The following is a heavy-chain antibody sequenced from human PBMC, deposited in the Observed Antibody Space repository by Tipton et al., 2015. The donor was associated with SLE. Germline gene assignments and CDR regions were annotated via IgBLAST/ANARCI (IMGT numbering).Heavy chain of an antibody. Sequence: TLSLTCTVSGGSISSSSYYWGWIRQPPGKGLEWIGSIYYSGSTYYNPSLKSRVTISVDTSKNQFSLKLSSVTAADTAVYFCARGYCSDGVCYGFGFFDYWGQVDLVSVSS. D-gene: IGHD2-8*01. CDR3: ARGYCSDGVCYGFGFFDY. CDR1: GGSISSSSYY. V-gene: IGHV4-39*07. J-gene: IGHJ4*02. CDR2: IYYSGST.